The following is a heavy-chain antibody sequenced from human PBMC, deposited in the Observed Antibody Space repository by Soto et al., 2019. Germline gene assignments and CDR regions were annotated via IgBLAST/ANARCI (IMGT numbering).Heavy chain of an antibody. CDR3: ARTYYDYVWGSFPDF. D-gene: IGHD3-16*01. CDR1: GYTFTSQN. Sequence: QVQLVQSGAEVKKPGASVKVSCKSSGYTFTSQNIIWVRQATGQGLEWMGWMNSNTGNAGYAQKFQGRVTMTRNASISTAFMELSSLKSEDTAVYFCARTYYDYVWGSFPDFWGQGTQVTVSS. J-gene: IGHJ4*02. CDR2: MNSNTGNA. V-gene: IGHV1-8*01.